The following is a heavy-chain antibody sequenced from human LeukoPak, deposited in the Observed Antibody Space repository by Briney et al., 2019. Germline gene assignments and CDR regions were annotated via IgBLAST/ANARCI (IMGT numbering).Heavy chain of an antibody. J-gene: IGHJ3*02. CDR2: INPNSGGT. CDR1: GCTFTSNY. D-gene: IGHD3-10*01. V-gene: IGHV1-2*02. CDR3: ATKFGLDAFDI. Sequence: GASVKVSCKAFGCTFTSNYMHWVRQAPGQGLEWMGWINPNSGGTNYAQKFQGRVTMTRDTSISTAYMELSRLRSDDTAVYYCATKFGLDAFDIWGQGTMVTVSS.